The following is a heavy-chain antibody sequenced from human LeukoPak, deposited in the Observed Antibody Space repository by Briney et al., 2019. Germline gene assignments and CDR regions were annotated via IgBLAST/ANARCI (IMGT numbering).Heavy chain of an antibody. V-gene: IGHV3-11*04. CDR3: ARDGSGYYYGSSGYLSRTDY. Sequence: PGGSLRLSCAASGFTFSDYYMSWIRQAPGKGLEWVSYISSSGSTIYHADSVKGRFTISRDNAKNSLYLQMNSLRAEDTAVYYCARDGSGYYYGSSGYLSRTDYWGQGTLVTVSS. CDR1: GFTFSDYY. CDR2: ISSSGSTI. J-gene: IGHJ4*02. D-gene: IGHD3-22*01.